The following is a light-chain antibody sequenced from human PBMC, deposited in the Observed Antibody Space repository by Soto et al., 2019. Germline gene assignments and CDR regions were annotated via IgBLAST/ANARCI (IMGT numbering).Light chain of an antibody. CDR1: QRVLYSSHNKNY. Sequence: DIVMTQYPDSLAVSLGERATINCKSSQRVLYSSHNKNYLAWYQQKPGQPPKLLIYWASTRESGVPDRFSGSGSGTDFTLTISSLQAEDVAVYYCQQYYSTPPTFGQGTKLEIK. V-gene: IGKV4-1*01. CDR2: WAS. CDR3: QQYYSTPPT. J-gene: IGKJ2*01.